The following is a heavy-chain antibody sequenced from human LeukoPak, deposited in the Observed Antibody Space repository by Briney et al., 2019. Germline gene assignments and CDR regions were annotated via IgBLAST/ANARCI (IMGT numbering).Heavy chain of an antibody. J-gene: IGHJ5*02. D-gene: IGHD4/OR15-4a*01. CDR2: ISSSTI. CDR1: GFTFSSYS. Sequence: GGSLRLSCAASGFTFSSYSMNWVRQAPGKGLEWVSYISSSTIYYADSVKGRFTISRDNAKNSLYLQMNSLRAEDTAVYYCARGRDYLWFDPWGQGTLVTVSS. V-gene: IGHV3-48*04. CDR3: ARGRDYLWFDP.